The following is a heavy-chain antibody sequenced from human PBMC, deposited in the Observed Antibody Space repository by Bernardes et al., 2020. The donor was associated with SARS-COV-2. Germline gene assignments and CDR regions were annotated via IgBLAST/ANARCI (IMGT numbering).Heavy chain of an antibody. CDR3: ARGMIGSSGYYGMDV. V-gene: IGHV1-46*01. D-gene: IGHD3-22*01. Sequence: ASVKVSCKASGYTFTSYYMHWVRQATGQGLEWMGVINPNSGSTSYAQKFQGRVTMTGDTSTSTVYMELSSLRSEDMAVYYCARGMIGSSGYYGMDVCGQGTKVTVAS. CDR1: GYTFTSYY. CDR2: INPNSGST. J-gene: IGHJ6*02.